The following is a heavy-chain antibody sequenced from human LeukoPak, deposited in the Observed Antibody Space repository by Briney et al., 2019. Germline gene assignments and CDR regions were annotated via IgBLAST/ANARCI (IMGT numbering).Heavy chain of an antibody. Sequence: ASVKVSCKASGYTFTGYYMHWVRQAPGQGLEWMGWINPDSGGTNYAQKFQGRVTMTRDTSISTAYMELTRLQSDDTAVYYCARTPGSAYEYWGQGTLVTVSS. J-gene: IGHJ4*02. CDR2: INPDSGGT. CDR1: GYTFTGYY. CDR3: ARTPGSAYEY. V-gene: IGHV1-2*02. D-gene: IGHD3-22*01.